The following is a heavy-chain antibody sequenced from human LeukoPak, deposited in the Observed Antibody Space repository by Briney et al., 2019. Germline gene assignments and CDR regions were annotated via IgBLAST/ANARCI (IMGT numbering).Heavy chain of an antibody. CDR2: ISGNGGST. V-gene: IGHV3-64D*09. CDR3: VKAQYDFWSGLDY. D-gene: IGHD3-3*01. Sequence: GGSLRLSCSASGFTFSRYPMHWVRQAPGKGLEYVTDISGNGGSTYYADSVKGRFTISRDNCKNTLYLQMSSLRTEDTAIYYCVKAQYDFWSGLDYWGQRTLVTVSS. J-gene: IGHJ4*02. CDR1: GFTFSRYP.